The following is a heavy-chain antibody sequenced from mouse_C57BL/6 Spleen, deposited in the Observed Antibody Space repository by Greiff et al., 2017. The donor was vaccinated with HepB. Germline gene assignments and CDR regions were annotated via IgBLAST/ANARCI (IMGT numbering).Heavy chain of an antibody. J-gene: IGHJ1*03. V-gene: IGHV5-12*01. CDR3: GRRMRSPYGVDWYLDV. Sequence: EVQGVESGGGLVQPGGSLKLSCAASGFTFSDYYMYWVRQTPEKRLEWVAYISNGGGSTYYPDTVKGRFTISRDNAKNTLYLQMSRLKSEDTAMYYGGRRMRSPYGVDWYLDVWGTGTTVTVSS. D-gene: IGHD1-2*01. CDR2: ISNGGGST. CDR1: GFTFSDYY.